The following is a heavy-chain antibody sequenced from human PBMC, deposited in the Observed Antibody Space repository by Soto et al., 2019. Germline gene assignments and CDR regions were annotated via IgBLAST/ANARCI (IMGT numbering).Heavy chain of an antibody. D-gene: IGHD6-13*01. CDR1: GGSISSGGYS. Sequence: PSETLSLTCAVSGGSISSGGYSWSWIRQPPGKGLEWIGYIYHSGSTYYNPSLKSRVTISVDRSKNQFSLKLSSVTAADTAVYYCASSHAGAHIKAAVQWGQGTLVPVSS. V-gene: IGHV4-30-2*01. J-gene: IGHJ4*02. CDR3: ASSHAGAHIKAAVQ. CDR2: IYHSGST.